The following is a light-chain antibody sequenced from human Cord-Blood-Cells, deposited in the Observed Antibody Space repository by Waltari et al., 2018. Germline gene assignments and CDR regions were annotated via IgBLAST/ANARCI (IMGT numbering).Light chain of an antibody. CDR2: AAS. Sequence: DIQMTSSPSYLFASVGDSVTITGRASQSIGSYLSWYQQKPGTAPKLLIYAASSLQSGVPSRFRCIGSGTYFTLTISSLQPEDFATYYCQQSYSTPFTFGPGTKVDIK. V-gene: IGKV1-39*01. CDR3: QQSYSTPFT. CDR1: QSIGSY. J-gene: IGKJ3*01.